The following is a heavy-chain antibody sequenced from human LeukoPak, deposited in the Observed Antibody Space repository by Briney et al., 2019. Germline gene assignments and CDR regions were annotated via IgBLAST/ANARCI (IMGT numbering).Heavy chain of an antibody. CDR2: IIPIFGTA. V-gene: IGHV1-69*05. D-gene: IGHD2-2*01. Sequence: SVKVSCTASGGTFSSYAISWVRQAPGQGLVWMGGIIPIFGTANYAQKFQGRVTITTDESTSTAYMELSSLRSEDTAVYYCARGEPHGDQLLLGYWGQGTLVTVSS. CDR3: ARGEPHGDQLLLGY. CDR1: GGTFSSYA. J-gene: IGHJ4*02.